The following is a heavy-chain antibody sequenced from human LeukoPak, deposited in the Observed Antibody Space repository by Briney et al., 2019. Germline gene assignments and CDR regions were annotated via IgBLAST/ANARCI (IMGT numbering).Heavy chain of an antibody. V-gene: IGHV3-30*02. CDR1: GFTFSSYG. D-gene: IGHD6-19*01. CDR2: IRYDGSNK. J-gene: IGHJ4*02. Sequence: PGGSLRPSCAASGFTFSSYGMHWVRQAPGKGLEWVAFIRYDGSNKYYADSVKGRFTISRDNSKNTLYLQVNSLRAEDTAVYYCAKDWSNSGWYFDYWGQGTLATVSS. CDR3: AKDWSNSGWYFDY.